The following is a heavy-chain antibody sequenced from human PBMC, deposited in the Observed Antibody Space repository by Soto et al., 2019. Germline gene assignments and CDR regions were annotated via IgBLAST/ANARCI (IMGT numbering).Heavy chain of an antibody. J-gene: IGHJ5*02. V-gene: IGHV3-30-3*01. CDR1: GFSFSSYA. Sequence: QVRLVESGGGVVQPGRSLRLSCTASGFSFSSYAMYWFRQPPGKGLEWVAVISHDGINKHYADSVKGRVTVSRDNSNHSLDLQLTSLRGEATAMYYCARDMYSSDYFVKWFEPWGQGTLVTVSS. D-gene: IGHD6-19*01. CDR2: ISHDGINK. CDR3: ARDMYSSDYFVKWFEP.